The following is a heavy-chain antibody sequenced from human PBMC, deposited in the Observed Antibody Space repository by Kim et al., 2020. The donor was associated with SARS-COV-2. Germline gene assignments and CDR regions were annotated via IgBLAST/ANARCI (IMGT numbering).Heavy chain of an antibody. CDR2: P. CDR3: ARQSDGDFDY. J-gene: IGHJ4*02. V-gene: IGHV4-39*01. Sequence: PYYNPSLKRRVTITVDTSKNQFSLKLSSVTAADTAVYYCARQSDGDFDYWGQGTLVTVSS. D-gene: IGHD4-17*01.